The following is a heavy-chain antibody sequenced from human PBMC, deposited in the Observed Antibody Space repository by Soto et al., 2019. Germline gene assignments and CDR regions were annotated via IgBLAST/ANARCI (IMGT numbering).Heavy chain of an antibody. V-gene: IGHV3-23*01. CDR1: GIMCGQYA. CDR2: VGPSGAST. D-gene: IGHD3-22*01. J-gene: IGHJ4*02. Sequence: PGGSLRLSCAASGIMCGQYAMSWVRLAPGKGLEWVSVVGPSGASTFYADSVRGRFTISRDNSENTLYLQMNSLRAADTALYFCARSYYYDSTGYYRTFDYWGPGTLVTVSS. CDR3: ARSYYYDSTGYYRTFDY.